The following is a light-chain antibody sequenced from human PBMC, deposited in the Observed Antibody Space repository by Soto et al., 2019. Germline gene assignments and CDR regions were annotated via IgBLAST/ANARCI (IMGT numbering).Light chain of an antibody. J-gene: IGKJ1*01. CDR1: QSVSSTY. CDR2: GTS. Sequence: PGERATLSCRASQSVSSTYLAWYQQQPGQAPRLLMSGTSNRATGTPDRFSGSGSGTDLTITISRLEPEDFAVYYCQQYGSSPRTFGQGTKVDIK. V-gene: IGKV3-20*01. CDR3: QQYGSSPRT.